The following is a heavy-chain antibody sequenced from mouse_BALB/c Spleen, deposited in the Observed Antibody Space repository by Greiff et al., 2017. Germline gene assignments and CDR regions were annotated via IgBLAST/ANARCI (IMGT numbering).Heavy chain of an antibody. D-gene: IGHD2-10*02. J-gene: IGHJ1*01. V-gene: IGHV14-4*02. CDR2: IDPENGDT. Sequence: EVQLVESGAELVRSGASVKLSCTASGFNIKDYYMHWVKQRPEQGLEWIGWIDPENGDTEYAPKFQGKATMTADTSSNTAYLQLSSLTSEDTAVYYCKRAYGNDWYFDVWGAGTTVTVSS. CDR3: KRAYGNDWYFDV. CDR1: GFNIKDYY.